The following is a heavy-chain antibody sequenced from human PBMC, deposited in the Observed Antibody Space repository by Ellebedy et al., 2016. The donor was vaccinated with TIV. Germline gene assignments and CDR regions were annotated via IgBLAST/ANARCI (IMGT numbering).Heavy chain of an antibody. CDR2: ISSSGTYI. V-gene: IGHV3-21*01. CDR1: GFTFSSFT. J-gene: IGHJ4*02. Sequence: GGSLRLSCAASGFTFSSFTMNWVRQAPGKGLEWVSSISSSGTYIHNADSVKGRFTISRDNAKNSLYLQINRLRVEDTAIYYCARPAASYSSSWYDFDCWGQGTLVTVSS. CDR3: ARPAASYSSSWYDFDC. D-gene: IGHD6-13*01.